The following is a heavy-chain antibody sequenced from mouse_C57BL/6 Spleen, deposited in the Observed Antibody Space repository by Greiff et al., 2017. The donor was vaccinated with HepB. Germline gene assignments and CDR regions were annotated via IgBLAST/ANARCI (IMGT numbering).Heavy chain of an antibody. CDR2: INPNNGGT. CDR3: ARSYGYFYYFDY. V-gene: IGHV1-26*01. J-gene: IGHJ2*01. D-gene: IGHD2-2*01. CDR1: GYTFTDYY. Sequence: EVQLQQSGPELVKPGASVKISCKASGYTFTDYYMNWVKQSHGKSLEWIGDINPNNGGTSYNQKFKGKATLTVDKSSSTAYMELRSLTSEDSAVYYCARSYGYFYYFDYCGQGTTLTVSS.